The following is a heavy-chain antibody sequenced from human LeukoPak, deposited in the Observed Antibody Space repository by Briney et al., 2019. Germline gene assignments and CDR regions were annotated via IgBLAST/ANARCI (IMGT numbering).Heavy chain of an antibody. CDR3: AGKTRHGSRPVPYYFGY. D-gene: IGHD6-13*01. J-gene: IGHJ4*02. V-gene: IGHV4-30-4*01. CDR1: GGSISSGDYY. Sequence: SQTLSLTCTVSGGSISSGDYYWSWIRQPPGKGLEWIGYIYYSGSTYYNPSLKSRVTISVDTSKNQFSLKLSSVTAAGTAVYYCAGKTRHGSRPVPYYFGYWGQGTLVTVSS. CDR2: IYYSGST.